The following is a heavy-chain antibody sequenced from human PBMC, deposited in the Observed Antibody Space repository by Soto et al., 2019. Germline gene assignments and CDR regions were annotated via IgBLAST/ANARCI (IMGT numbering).Heavy chain of an antibody. D-gene: IGHD3-22*01. J-gene: IGHJ4*02. CDR2: ISTYSVNT. Sequence: ASVKVSCKASGYRFSSYGICGVRQAPGRGLQWIGRISTYSVNTNIAQDVRDRLTMTTDTSPNTAYMELRSLRSDDMAVYYCVRVNEGVYYDSSGYYDFWGQGTLVTVSS. CDR1: GYRFSSYG. CDR3: VRVNEGVYYDSSGYYDF. V-gene: IGHV1-18*03.